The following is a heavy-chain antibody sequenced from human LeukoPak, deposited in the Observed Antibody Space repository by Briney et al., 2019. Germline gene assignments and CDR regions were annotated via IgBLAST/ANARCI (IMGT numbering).Heavy chain of an antibody. CDR3: ARAGGDFWSGYHMDV. Sequence: PSETLSLTCTVSGGSISSYYWSWIRQPPGKGLEWIGYIYYSGSTNYNPSLKSRVTISVDTSKNQFSLKLSSVTAADTAVYYCARAGGDFWSGYHMDVWGKGTTVTVSS. D-gene: IGHD3-3*01. J-gene: IGHJ6*03. CDR1: GGSISSYY. CDR2: IYYSGST. V-gene: IGHV4-59*01.